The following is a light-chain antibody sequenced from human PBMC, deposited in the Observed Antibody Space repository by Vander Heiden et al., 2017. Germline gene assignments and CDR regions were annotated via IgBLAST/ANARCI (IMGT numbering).Light chain of an antibody. J-gene: IGKJ2*01. V-gene: IGKV3D-20*01. CDR3: QQYGSSPPYT. Sequence: ELVLTQSPATLSLSPGERAALSCGASQSVSNSYLAWYQHKPGLAPRLLIYDASRRATGIPDRFSGRGSGTDFTLTISRLEPEDFAVYYCQQYGSSPPYTFGQGTKLEIK. CDR2: DAS. CDR1: QSVSNSY.